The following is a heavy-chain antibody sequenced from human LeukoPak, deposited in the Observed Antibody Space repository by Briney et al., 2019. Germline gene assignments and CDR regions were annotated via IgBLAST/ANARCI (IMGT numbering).Heavy chain of an antibody. CDR2: ISSSSSTI. Sequence: GGSLRLSCAASGFTFSSYSMNWVRQAPGKGLEWVSYISSSSSTIYYADSVKGRFTISRDNAKSSLYLQMNSLRAEDTAVYYCARTMGYYDFWSGYYIWGQGTLVTVSS. CDR3: ARTMGYYDFWSGYYI. CDR1: GFTFSSYS. V-gene: IGHV3-48*01. J-gene: IGHJ4*02. D-gene: IGHD3-3*01.